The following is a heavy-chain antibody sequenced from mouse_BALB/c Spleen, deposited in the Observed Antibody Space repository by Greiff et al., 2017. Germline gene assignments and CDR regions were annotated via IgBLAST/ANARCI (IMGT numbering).Heavy chain of an antibody. CDR2: IWGDGST. J-gene: IGHJ4*01. D-gene: IGHD2-14*01. V-gene: IGHV2-6-7*01. CDR1: GFSLTGYG. Sequence: VKLMESGPGLVAPSQSLSITCTVSGFSLTGYGVNWVRQPPGKGLEWLGMIWGDGSTDYNSALKSRLSISKDNSKSQVFLKMNSLQTDDTARYYCARAYYRYEDAMDYWGQGTSVTVSS. CDR3: ARAYYRYEDAMDY.